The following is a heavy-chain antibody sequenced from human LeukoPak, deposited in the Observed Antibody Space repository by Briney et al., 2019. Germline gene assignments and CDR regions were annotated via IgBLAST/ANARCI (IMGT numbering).Heavy chain of an antibody. J-gene: IGHJ4*03. CDR3: ARRVYGDYMFDL. CDR1: GSDFSKYC. CDR2: IFPGDSDI. Sequence: GVSLQISCPGSGSDFSKYCITWVRPRPGKGLGWMGIIFPGDSDITYSPSFQGRVTISADKSSNSAYLHWDGLKASDTAMYFCARRVYGDYMFDLWGRGTLVTVSS. D-gene: IGHD4-17*01. V-gene: IGHV5-51*01.